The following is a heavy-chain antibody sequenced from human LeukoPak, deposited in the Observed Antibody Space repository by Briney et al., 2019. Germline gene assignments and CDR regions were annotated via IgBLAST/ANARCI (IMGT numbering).Heavy chain of an antibody. D-gene: IGHD6-13*01. J-gene: IGHJ5*02. CDR3: ARARHRIAANWFDP. V-gene: IGHV4-61*02. Sequence: KTSETLSLTCTVSSGSISDSTYYWSWIGQPAGKRLEWIGCIYISGNTNYNPSLKSRVTISVDTSKNQLSLKLSSVTAADTAVYYCARARHRIAANWFDPWGQGTLVTVSS. CDR2: IYISGNT. CDR1: SGSISDSTYY.